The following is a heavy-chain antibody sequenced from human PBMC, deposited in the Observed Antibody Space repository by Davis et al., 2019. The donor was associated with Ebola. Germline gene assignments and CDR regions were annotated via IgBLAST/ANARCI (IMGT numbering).Heavy chain of an antibody. Sequence: GESLKISCAASGFTFSSYAMHWVRQAPGKGLEWVAVISYDGSNKYYADSVKGRFTISRDNSKNTLYLQMNSLRAEDTAVYYCARGSWLRSRAYFDYWGQGTLVTVSS. J-gene: IGHJ4*02. D-gene: IGHD5-12*01. CDR1: GFTFSSYA. V-gene: IGHV3-30-3*01. CDR2: ISYDGSNK. CDR3: ARGSWLRSRAYFDY.